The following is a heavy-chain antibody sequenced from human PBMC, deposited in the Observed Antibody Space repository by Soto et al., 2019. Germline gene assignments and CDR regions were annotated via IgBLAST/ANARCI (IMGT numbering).Heavy chain of an antibody. V-gene: IGHV4-34*01. CDR1: GGSFSGHS. D-gene: IGHD3-22*01. CDR3: STRAYDTNGYYRFDP. CDR2: INHSGRV. J-gene: IGHJ5*01. Sequence: SETLSLTRAVYGGSFSGHSWTWIRQSPGKGLEWIGDINHSGRVNYSPSLKSRVTISLDTSKNQFSLTLSAVTAADTAMYYCSTRAYDTNGYYRFDPWGQGTLVTVSS.